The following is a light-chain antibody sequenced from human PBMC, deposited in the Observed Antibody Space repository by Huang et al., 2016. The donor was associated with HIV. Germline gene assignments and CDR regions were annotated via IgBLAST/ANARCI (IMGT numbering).Light chain of an antibody. Sequence: IRMTQSPSSLSASTGDRVTITCRANQDINKFLAWYQQRPGSVPKLLIYAASTLESGVPSRFSGNGSGTDFTLTISCLHSDDVATYYCQQYDIHPLTFGPGTRVDIK. J-gene: IGKJ3*01. CDR2: AAS. CDR3: QQYDIHPLT. V-gene: IGKV1-8*01. CDR1: QDINKF.